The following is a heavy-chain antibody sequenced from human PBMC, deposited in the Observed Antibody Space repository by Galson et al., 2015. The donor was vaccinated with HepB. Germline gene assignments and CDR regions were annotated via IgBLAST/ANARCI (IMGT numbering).Heavy chain of an antibody. CDR3: ARGFTVSGTWYYSGY. Sequence: SVKVSCKASGGTFSSYTISWVRQAPGQGLEWMGWINTNTGNPTYAQGFTGRFVFSLDTSVSTAYLQISSLKAEDTAVYYCARGFTVSGTWYYSGYWGQGTLVTVSS. J-gene: IGHJ4*02. CDR1: GGTFSSYT. V-gene: IGHV7-4-1*02. CDR2: INTNTGNP. D-gene: IGHD6-13*01.